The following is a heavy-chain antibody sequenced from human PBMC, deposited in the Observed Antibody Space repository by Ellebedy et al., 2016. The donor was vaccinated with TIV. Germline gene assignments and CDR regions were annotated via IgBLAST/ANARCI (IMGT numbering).Heavy chain of an antibody. CDR2: ISYDGSNK. CDR1: GFTFSSYG. V-gene: IGHV3-30*18. CDR3: AKDYGDEGGIWFDP. D-gene: IGHD4-17*01. Sequence: GESLKISXAASGFTFSSYGMHWVRQAPGKGPEWVAVISYDGSNKYYADSVKGRFTISRDNSKNMLFLQMNSLRAEDTAVYYCAKDYGDEGGIWFDPWGQGTVVTVSS. J-gene: IGHJ5*02.